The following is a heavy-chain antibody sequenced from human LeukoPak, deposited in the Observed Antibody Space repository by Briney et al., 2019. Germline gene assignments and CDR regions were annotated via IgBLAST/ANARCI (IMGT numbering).Heavy chain of an antibody. CDR1: GGSISSYY. J-gene: IGHJ6*03. V-gene: IGHV4-59*01. CDR3: ASSGSSSSWYNDYYYYYMDV. Sequence: SETLSLTCTVSGGSISSYYWSWIRQPPGKGLEWIGYIYYSGSTNYNPSLKSRATISVDTSKNQFSLKLSSVTAADTAVYYCASSGSSSSWYNDYYYYYMDVWGKGTTVTVSS. CDR2: IYYSGST. D-gene: IGHD6-13*01.